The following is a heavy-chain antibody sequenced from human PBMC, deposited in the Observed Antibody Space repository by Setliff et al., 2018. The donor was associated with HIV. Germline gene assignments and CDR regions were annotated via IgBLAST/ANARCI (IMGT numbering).Heavy chain of an antibody. CDR3: ARVVWMAAAGTIDYYYHGMDI. CDR2: INHRGIT. D-gene: IGHD6-13*01. Sequence: SETLSLTCAVYGVSFSGYYWSWIRQPPGKGLEWIGEINHRGITNYSPSLKSRVTISVDTSKNQFSLKLRSVTAADTAVYYCARVVWMAAAGTIDYYYHGMDIWGQGTTVTDSS. V-gene: IGHV4-34*01. CDR1: GVSFSGYY. J-gene: IGHJ6*02.